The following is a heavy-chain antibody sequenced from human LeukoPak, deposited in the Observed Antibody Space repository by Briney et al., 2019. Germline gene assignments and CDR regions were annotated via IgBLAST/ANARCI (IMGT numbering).Heavy chain of an antibody. CDR1: GGSISSYY. J-gene: IGHJ4*02. V-gene: IGHV4-59*01. D-gene: IGHD3-10*01. CDR3: ARARTPGDFDY. CDR2: IYYSGST. Sequence: PSETLSLTCTVSGGSISSYYWSWIRQPPGKGLEWIGYIYYSGSTDYNPSLKSRVTISVDTSKNQFSLKLSSVTAADTAVYYCARARTPGDFDYWGQGTLVTVSS.